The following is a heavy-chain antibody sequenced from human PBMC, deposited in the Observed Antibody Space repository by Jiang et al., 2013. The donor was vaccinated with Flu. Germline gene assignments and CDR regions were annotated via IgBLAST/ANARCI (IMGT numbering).Heavy chain of an antibody. V-gene: IGHV4-31*01. J-gene: IGHJ4*02. CDR1: GGSISSGGYY. Sequence: KPSQTLSLTCTVSGGSISSGGYYWSWIRQHPGKGLEWIGYIYYSGSTYYNPSLKSLVTISVDTSKNQFSLKLSSVTAADTAVYYCARLLDRGSYFDYWGQGTLVTVSS. D-gene: IGHD3-16*02. CDR2: IYYSGST. CDR3: ARLLDRGSYFDY.